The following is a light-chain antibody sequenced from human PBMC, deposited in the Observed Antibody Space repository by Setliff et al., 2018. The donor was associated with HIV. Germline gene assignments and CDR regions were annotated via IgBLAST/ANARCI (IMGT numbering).Light chain of an antibody. CDR2: DNH. CDR3: GAWDTSLAVDV. CDR1: RSNIGDRS. V-gene: IGLV1-51*01. J-gene: IGLJ1*01. Sequence: VLTQPPSVSAAPGQKVSISCSGSRSNIGDRSVSWYQHLPGTAPKLLIHDNHERPSGIPERFSGSTSGTSATLAISGLQTGDEADYYCGAWDTSLAVDVFGTGTKGTVL.